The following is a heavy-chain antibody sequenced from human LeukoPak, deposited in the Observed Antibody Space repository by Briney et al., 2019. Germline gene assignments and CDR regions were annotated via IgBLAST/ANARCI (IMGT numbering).Heavy chain of an antibody. CDR2: ISSDGSRK. J-gene: IGHJ3*02. V-gene: IGHV3-30*18. Sequence: GGSLRLSCRASRFSFSDYDMHWVRQAPGKGLEWVAVISSDGSRKHYGDSVKGRFTISRDNSESTLFLQMNSLRTDNTSVYFCAKYAYNWNAPDGFDMWGQGTLVIVSS. CDR3: AKYAYNWNAPDGFDM. D-gene: IGHD1-1*01. CDR1: RFSFSDYD.